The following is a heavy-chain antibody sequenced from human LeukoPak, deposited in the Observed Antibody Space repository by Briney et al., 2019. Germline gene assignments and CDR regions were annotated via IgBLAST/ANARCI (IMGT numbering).Heavy chain of an antibody. CDR1: GFTFSSYW. CDR2: IKQDGSEK. CDR3: ASGLGPGTYYFDY. D-gene: IGHD3-10*01. V-gene: IGHV3-7*01. Sequence: GSLRLSCAASGFTFSSYWMSWVRQAPGKGLEWVANIKQDGSEKYYVDSVKGRFTISRDNAKNSLYLQMNSLRAEDTAVYYCASGLGPGTYYFDYWGQGTLVTVSS. J-gene: IGHJ4*02.